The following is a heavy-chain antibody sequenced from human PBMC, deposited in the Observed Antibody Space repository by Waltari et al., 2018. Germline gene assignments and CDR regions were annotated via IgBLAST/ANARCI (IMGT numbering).Heavy chain of an antibody. V-gene: IGHV1-69*05. CDR2: INPIFGTA. CDR1: GGTFSSYA. J-gene: IGHJ6*03. D-gene: IGHD4-17*01. CDR3: ARVVGDSDDRYYYYMDV. Sequence: QVQLVQSGAEVKKPGSSVKVSCKASGGTFSSYAISWVRQAPGQGLEWMGGINPIFGTANYAQKFQGRVTITTDESTSTAYMELSSLRSEDTAVYYCARVVGDSDDRYYYYMDVWGKGTTVTVSS.